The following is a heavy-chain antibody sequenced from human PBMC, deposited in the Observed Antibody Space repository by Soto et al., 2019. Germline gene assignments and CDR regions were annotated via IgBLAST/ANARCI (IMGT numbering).Heavy chain of an antibody. D-gene: IGHD3-3*01. CDR1: GFTFSSYA. Sequence: GGSLRLSCAASGFTFSSYAMSWVRQAPGKGLEWVSAISGSGGSTYYADSVKGRFTISRDNSKNTLYLQMNSLRAEDTAVYYCAKSGNVLRFLEWLPNLDYWGQGTLVTVSS. J-gene: IGHJ4*02. CDR3: AKSGNVLRFLEWLPNLDY. V-gene: IGHV3-23*01. CDR2: ISGSGGST.